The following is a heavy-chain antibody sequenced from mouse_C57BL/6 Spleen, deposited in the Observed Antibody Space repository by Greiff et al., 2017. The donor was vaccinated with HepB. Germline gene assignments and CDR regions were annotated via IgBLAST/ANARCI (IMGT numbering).Heavy chain of an antibody. V-gene: IGHV14-3*01. CDR2: TETAKGKT. Sequence: EVQLQQSVAELVRPGASVRLSCTASGFNIKNTYMHWVKQRPEPGLEWSGRTETAKGKTKDAPKLPGKATINADTSSNTAYLQLSRLTSAATAIYYCARKGLGKGAMDYWGQGTSVTVSS. CDR3: ARKGLGKGAMDY. J-gene: IGHJ4*01. D-gene: IGHD3-3*01. CDR1: GFNIKNTY.